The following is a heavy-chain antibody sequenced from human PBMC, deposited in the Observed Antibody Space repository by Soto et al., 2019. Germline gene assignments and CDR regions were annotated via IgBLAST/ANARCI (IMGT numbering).Heavy chain of an antibody. CDR1: GFTFSDYY. CDR2: ISIASSTI. V-gene: IGHV3-11*01. J-gene: IGHJ4*02. CDR3: ARERARVFDS. Sequence: QVQLVESGGGLVKPGGSLRLSCAASGFTFSDYYMGWIRQAPGRGLEWLSYISIASSTIYYADSVKGRFSISRDNAKNSLYRQLSSLSAEDTAVYFCARERARVFDSWGQGNLVTVSS.